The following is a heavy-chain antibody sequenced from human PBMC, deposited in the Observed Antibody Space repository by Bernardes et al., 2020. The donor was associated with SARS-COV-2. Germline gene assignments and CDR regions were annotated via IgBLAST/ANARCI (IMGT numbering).Heavy chain of an antibody. J-gene: IGHJ4*02. V-gene: IGHV4-59*08. Sequence: SETLSLTCTVSGGSISGFYWSWIRQPPGTGLAWIGYLYYSGRTDYNPSHKSRVTMSVDTSKNQFSLKLASVTAADTAVYYCARHEYSGGWFFDSWGQGTLVTVSS. CDR1: GGSISGFY. CDR3: ARHEYSGGWFFDS. D-gene: IGHD6-19*01. CDR2: LYYSGRT.